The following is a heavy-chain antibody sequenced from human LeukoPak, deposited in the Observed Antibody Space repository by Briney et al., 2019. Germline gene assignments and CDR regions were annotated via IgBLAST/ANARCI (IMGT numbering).Heavy chain of an antibody. V-gene: IGHV3-7*01. D-gene: IGHD4-11*01. Sequence: GGSLRLSCAASGFTFSTYWMSWVRQAPGEGGEWVANIKQDGGEKNSLDSVKGRFTISRDNAKNSLYLDINSLRAEDTAVYYCARGGYSKYSPFDYWGRGTLVTVSS. CDR1: GFTFSTYW. CDR2: IKQDGGEK. J-gene: IGHJ4*02. CDR3: ARGGYSKYSPFDY.